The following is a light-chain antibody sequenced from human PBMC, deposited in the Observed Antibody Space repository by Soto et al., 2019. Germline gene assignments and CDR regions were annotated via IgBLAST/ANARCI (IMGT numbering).Light chain of an antibody. Sequence: DIQMTQSPSSLSASVGDTVTMTCRASQSIALSVNWYQQKPGKAPKLLIYVAFTLESGVPSSFSGSGSGTEFTLTGRSLQPEDFATYYCQQSFRSPITFGQGTRLE. V-gene: IGKV1-39*01. J-gene: IGKJ5*01. CDR1: QSIALS. CDR3: QQSFRSPIT. CDR2: VAF.